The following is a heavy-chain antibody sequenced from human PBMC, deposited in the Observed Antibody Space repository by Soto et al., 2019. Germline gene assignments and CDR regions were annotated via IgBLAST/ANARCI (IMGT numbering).Heavy chain of an antibody. V-gene: IGHV1-69*13. CDR1: GGTFSSYA. D-gene: IGHD3-22*01. J-gene: IGHJ4*02. Sequence: EASVKVSCKASGGTFSSYAISWVRQAPGQGLEWMGGIIPIFGTANYAQKFQGRVTITADESTSTAYMELSSLRSEDTAVYYCASPWYYDSSGYYYFDYWGQGTLVTVSS. CDR2: IIPIFGTA. CDR3: ASPWYYDSSGYYYFDY.